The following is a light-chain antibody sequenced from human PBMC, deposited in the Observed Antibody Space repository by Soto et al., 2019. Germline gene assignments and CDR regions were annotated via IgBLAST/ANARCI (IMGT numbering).Light chain of an antibody. CDR2: SND. CDR1: NSNIGTNT. V-gene: IGLV1-44*01. J-gene: IGLJ2*01. Sequence: QSVLTQPPSASGTPGQRVTISCSGSNSNIGTNTINWYQQLPGTAPKLLIHSNDVRPSGVPDRFSGSKSGTSASLAISGLQSDDEADYYCEAWDDSRYGAVFGGGTKVTVL. CDR3: EAWDDSRYGAV.